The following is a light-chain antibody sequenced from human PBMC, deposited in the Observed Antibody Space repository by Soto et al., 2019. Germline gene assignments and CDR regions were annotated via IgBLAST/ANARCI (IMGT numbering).Light chain of an antibody. J-gene: IGLJ1*01. Sequence: QSALAQPASVSGSPGQSITISCTGTSSDVGGYNYVSWYQQYPGKAPKLMIFEVHNRPSGVSNRFSGSKSGNTASLTISGLQAEDEADYYCSSYTSSSTPFVFGTGTKATVL. CDR2: EVH. CDR3: SSYTSSSTPFV. V-gene: IGLV2-14*01. CDR1: SSDVGGYNY.